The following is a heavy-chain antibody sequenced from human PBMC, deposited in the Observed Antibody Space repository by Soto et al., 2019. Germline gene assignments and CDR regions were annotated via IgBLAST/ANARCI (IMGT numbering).Heavy chain of an antibody. Sequence: EVQLVESGGGLVQPGGSLRLSCAASGFTFSSYSMNWVRQAPGKGLEWVSYISSSSSTIYYADSVKGRFTISRDNAKNSLYLQMNSLRDEDTAVYYCASMYDYQVHYYYYGMDVWGQGTTVTVSS. CDR1: GFTFSSYS. J-gene: IGHJ6*02. V-gene: IGHV3-48*02. CDR2: ISSSSSTI. D-gene: IGHD4-17*01. CDR3: ASMYDYQVHYYYYGMDV.